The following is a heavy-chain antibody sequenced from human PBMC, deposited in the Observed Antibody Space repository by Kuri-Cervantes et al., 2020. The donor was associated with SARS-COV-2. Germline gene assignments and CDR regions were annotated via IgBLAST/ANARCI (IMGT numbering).Heavy chain of an antibody. J-gene: IGHJ1*01. V-gene: IGHV3-30*03. CDR1: GFNFSTTD. D-gene: IGHD6-13*01. Sequence: GESLKISCVASGFNFSTTDMHWVRQAPGKGLEWVTFISSDGKNKKCMASGKGRFTISRDNSQNTLHLQMNSLRAEDTAVYYCARARAAAGTFIEYFQHWGQGTLVTVSS. CDR3: ARARAAAGTFIEYFQH. CDR2: ISSDGKNK.